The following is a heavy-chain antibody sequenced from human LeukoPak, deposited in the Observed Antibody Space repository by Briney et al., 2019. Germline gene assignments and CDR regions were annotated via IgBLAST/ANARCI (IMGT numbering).Heavy chain of an antibody. Sequence: PSETLSLTCTVSGGSISSYYWSWIRQPPGKGLEWIGYIYYTGSTNYNPSLKSRVTISVDTSKNQFSLKLSSVTAADTAVYYCARGAPGGWNDEGGFDYWGQGTLVTVSS. CDR3: ARGAPGGWNDEGGFDY. CDR2: IYYTGST. D-gene: IGHD1-1*01. J-gene: IGHJ4*02. CDR1: GGSISSYY. V-gene: IGHV4-59*01.